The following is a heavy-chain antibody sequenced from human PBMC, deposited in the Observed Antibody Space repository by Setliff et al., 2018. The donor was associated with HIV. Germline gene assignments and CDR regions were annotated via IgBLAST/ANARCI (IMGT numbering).Heavy chain of an antibody. V-gene: IGHV3-11*01. CDR2: ISRDGNTI. Sequence: GSLRLSCAASGFTFSDYYMSWLRQAPGKGLEWVSYISRDGNTIYYADSVKGRFTISRDNARNSLYLQLNSLRPEDTAVYYCARDEVIEVAGDFDNWGQGTLVTVSS. CDR3: ARDEVIEVAGDFDN. CDR1: GFTFSDYY. J-gene: IGHJ4*02. D-gene: IGHD6-19*01.